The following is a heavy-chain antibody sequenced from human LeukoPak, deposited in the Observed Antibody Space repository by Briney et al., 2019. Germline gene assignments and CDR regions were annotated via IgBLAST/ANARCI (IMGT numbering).Heavy chain of an antibody. V-gene: IGHV3-23*01. J-gene: IGHJ6*02. Sequence: GGSLRLSCAASGFTFNNYAMNWVRQAPGKGLEWASGISGSGGRTYYADSVKGRFTISRDNSKNTLYLQMISLRAEDTAVYYCAKESSSNSRAGYGMDVWGQGTTVTVSS. D-gene: IGHD6-13*01. CDR3: AKESSSNSRAGYGMDV. CDR2: ISGSGGRT. CDR1: GFTFNNYA.